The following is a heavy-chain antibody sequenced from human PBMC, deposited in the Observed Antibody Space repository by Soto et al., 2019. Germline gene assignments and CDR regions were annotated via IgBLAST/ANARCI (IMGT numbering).Heavy chain of an antibody. V-gene: IGHV4-31*03. J-gene: IGHJ5*02. CDR1: GGSISSGGYY. CDR3: AKADCSGGSCYSIARWFDP. CDR2: IYYSGST. Sequence: QVQLQESGPGLVKPSQTLSLTCTVSGGSISSGGYYWSWIRQHPGKGLEWIGNIYYSGSTYYNPSPKSRVTISVDTSKNQFSLKLSSVTAADTAVYYCAKADCSGGSCYSIARWFDPWGQGTLVTVSS. D-gene: IGHD2-15*01.